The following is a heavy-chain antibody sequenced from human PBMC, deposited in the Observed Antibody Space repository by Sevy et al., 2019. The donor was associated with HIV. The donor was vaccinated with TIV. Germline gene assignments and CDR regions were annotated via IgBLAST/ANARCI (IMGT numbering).Heavy chain of an antibody. CDR1: GLSVSDNY. Sequence: GGSLRLSCAASGLSVSDNYMNWVRQAPGKGLELVSVIYSDGRTYYPDSVKGRFSISRDISKNTLYLHMKSLRPEDTAVYYCARDRYYDASGYYYYYYGMDVWGQGTTVTVSS. J-gene: IGHJ6*02. CDR2: IYSDGRT. CDR3: ARDRYYDASGYYYYYYGMDV. V-gene: IGHV3-66*01. D-gene: IGHD3-22*01.